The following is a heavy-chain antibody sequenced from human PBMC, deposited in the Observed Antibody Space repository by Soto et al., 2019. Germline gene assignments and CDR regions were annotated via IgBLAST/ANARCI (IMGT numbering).Heavy chain of an antibody. J-gene: IGHJ4*01. Sequence: HPGGSLRLSCAASGFTFSNSAMSWVRQAPGKGLMWVSRINNNGSSTRYADSVKGRFTISRDNAKNTLYLQMSSLRVEDTAVYYCARDNWNSYWGQGTLVTVSS. CDR2: INNNGSST. CDR1: GFTFSNSA. V-gene: IGHV3-74*01. CDR3: ARDNWNSY. D-gene: IGHD1-7*01.